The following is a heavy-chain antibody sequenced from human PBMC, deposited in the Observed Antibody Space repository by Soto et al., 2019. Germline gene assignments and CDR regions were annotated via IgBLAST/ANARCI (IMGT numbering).Heavy chain of an antibody. CDR2: ISISSSTR. Sequence: GGALILSCAASGFPFSSYVINLLRQAPGKGLEWVSYISISSSTRCYADSVRGRFTISRDNAKNSLYLQMNSLRDEDTAVYYCARGGGFFDYWGQGTLVTVSS. CDR3: ARGGGFFDY. J-gene: IGHJ4*02. CDR1: GFPFSSYV. D-gene: IGHD3-10*01. V-gene: IGHV3-48*02.